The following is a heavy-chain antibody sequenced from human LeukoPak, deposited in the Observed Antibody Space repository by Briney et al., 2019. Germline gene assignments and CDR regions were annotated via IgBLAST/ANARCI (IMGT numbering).Heavy chain of an antibody. CDR3: AKAVRVVPTVDFDF. V-gene: IGHV3-23*01. CDR2: ISGSGGST. Sequence: GGSLRLSCAASGFIFNNYAMSWVRQASGKGLEWVSAISGSGGSTYYADSVKGRFTIPRDNSKNTLYLQLNSLRAEDTAVYYCAKAVRVVPTVDFDFWGQGTLVTVSS. J-gene: IGHJ4*02. CDR1: GFIFNNYA. D-gene: IGHD4/OR15-4a*01.